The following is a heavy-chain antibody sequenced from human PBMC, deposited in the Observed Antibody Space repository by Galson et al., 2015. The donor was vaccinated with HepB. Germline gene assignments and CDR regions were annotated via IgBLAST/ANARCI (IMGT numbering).Heavy chain of an antibody. J-gene: IGHJ4*02. CDR3: ARVARWYCSGDTCFPDY. Sequence: SLRLSCAATGFTFKTYTMSWVRQAAGKGLEWVSSITGSGGSIYYADSVKGRFTISRDNAKNSLYLQMNSLRAEDTAMYYCARVARWYCSGDTCFPDYWGQGTLVIVSS. CDR1: GFTFKTYT. D-gene: IGHD2-15*01. CDR2: ITGSGGSI. V-gene: IGHV3-21*01.